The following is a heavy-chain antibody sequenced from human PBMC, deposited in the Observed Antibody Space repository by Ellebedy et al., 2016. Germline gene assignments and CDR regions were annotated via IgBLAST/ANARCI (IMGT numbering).Heavy chain of an antibody. J-gene: IGHJ4*02. D-gene: IGHD4-17*01. CDR1: GFTFSSYS. Sequence: GESLKISCAASGFTFSSYSMNWVRQAPGKGLEWVSTISAGSDITRLADSVKGRFTISRDSSKNSVYLRMNNLRVEDTAVYYCRQGHYADLWGQGTLVTVSS. V-gene: IGHV3-23*01. CDR3: RQGHYADL. CDR2: ISAGSDIT.